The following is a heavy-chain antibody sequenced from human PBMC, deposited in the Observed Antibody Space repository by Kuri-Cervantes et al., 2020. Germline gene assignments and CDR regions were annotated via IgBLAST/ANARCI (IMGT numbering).Heavy chain of an antibody. CDR3: ARDNFFPYGSSAISYFDY. D-gene: IGHD3-10*01. CDR2: IYHSGST. V-gene: IGHV4-4*02. J-gene: IGHJ4*02. Sequence: SETLSLTCAVSGGSISSSNWWSWVRQPPGKGLEWIGEIYHSGSTNYNPSLKSRVTISVDKSKNTLYLQMNSLRAEDTAVYYCARDNFFPYGSSAISYFDYWGQGTLVTVSS. CDR1: GGSISSSNW.